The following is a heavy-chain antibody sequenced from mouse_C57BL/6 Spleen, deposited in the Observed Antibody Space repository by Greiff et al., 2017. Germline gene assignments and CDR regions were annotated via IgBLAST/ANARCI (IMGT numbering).Heavy chain of an antibody. CDR3: ARPRDWYFDV. Sequence: EVMLVESGGGLVKPGGSLKLSCAASGFTFSDYGMHWVRQAPEKGLEWVAYISRGSSTIYYADTVKGRFTISRDNAKNTLFLQMTSLRSEDTAMYYCARPRDWYFDVWGTGTTVTVSS. CDR1: GFTFSDYG. CDR2: ISRGSSTI. V-gene: IGHV5-17*01. J-gene: IGHJ1*03.